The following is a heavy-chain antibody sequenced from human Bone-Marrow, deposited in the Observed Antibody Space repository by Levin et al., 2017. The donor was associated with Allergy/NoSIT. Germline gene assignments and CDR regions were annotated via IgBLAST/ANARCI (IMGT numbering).Heavy chain of an antibody. CDR1: GFSFSDYH. CDR2: ISSTGYTI. CDR3: ARDKSSGNHIFDY. D-gene: IGHD6-19*01. Sequence: LSLTCAASGFSFSDYHMSWLRQAPGEGLEWIAYISSTGYTIDYADSVKGRFTLSRDNAKNSLYLQMNSLRGEDTAVYYCARDKSSGNHIFDYWGQGTLVTVSS. J-gene: IGHJ4*02. V-gene: IGHV3-11*01.